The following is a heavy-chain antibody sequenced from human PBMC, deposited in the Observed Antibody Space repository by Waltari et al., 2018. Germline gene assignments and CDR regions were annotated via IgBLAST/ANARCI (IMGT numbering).Heavy chain of an antibody. CDR2: INHSGST. CDR3: ARGRAITFGGVIVPPYYYYGMDV. Sequence: QVQLQQWGAGLLKPSETLSLTCAVYGGSFSGYYWSWIRQPPGEGLEWIGEINHSGSTNYTPSLKSRVTISVDTSKNQFSLKLSSVTAADTAVYYCARGRAITFGGVIVPPYYYYGMDVWGQGTTVTVSS. D-gene: IGHD3-16*02. V-gene: IGHV4-34*01. CDR1: GGSFSGYY. J-gene: IGHJ6*02.